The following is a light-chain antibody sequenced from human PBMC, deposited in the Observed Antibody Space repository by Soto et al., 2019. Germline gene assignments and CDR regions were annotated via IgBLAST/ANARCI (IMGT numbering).Light chain of an antibody. CDR1: SGDIGGYNY. CDR3: SSFTISSTLFV. CDR2: EVS. V-gene: IGLV2-14*01. Sequence: QSVLTQPASVSGSPGQSITISCAGTSGDIGGYNYVSWYQQHPGKAPRVMIYEVSNRPSGVSNRFSGSKSGNTASLTISELQAEDEADYYCSSFTISSTLFVFGSGTQLTVL. J-gene: IGLJ7*01.